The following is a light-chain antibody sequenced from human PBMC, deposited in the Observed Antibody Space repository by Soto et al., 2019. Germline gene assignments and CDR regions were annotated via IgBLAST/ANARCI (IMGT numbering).Light chain of an antibody. Sequence: DIQMTQSPSSLPASVGDRVTLTCRASQNSGTYLNWYQQKPGKAPKLLIYAASSLQSGVPSRLSGSGSRTDFTLTISSLQPEDFATYYCQQSSTIPYTFGQGTKLEIE. CDR3: QQSSTIPYT. CDR2: AAS. J-gene: IGKJ2*01. V-gene: IGKV1-39*01. CDR1: QNSGTY.